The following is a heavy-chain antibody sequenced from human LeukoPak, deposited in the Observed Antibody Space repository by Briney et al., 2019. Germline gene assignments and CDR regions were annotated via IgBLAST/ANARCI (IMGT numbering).Heavy chain of an antibody. V-gene: IGHV4-59*12. J-gene: IGHJ4*02. CDR1: GGSNSAYY. CDR2: INYSGRT. Sequence: SETLSLTCSVSGGSNSAYYWSWIRQPPGKGLEWIGYINYSGRTDYNPSLKSRVTISVDTSKNQFSLKLSSVTAADTAVYYCARDLMTTVVKGDGYWGQGTLVTVSS. CDR3: ARDLMTTVVKGDGY. D-gene: IGHD4-23*01.